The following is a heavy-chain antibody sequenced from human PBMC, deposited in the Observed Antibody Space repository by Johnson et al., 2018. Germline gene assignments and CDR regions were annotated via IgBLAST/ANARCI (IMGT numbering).Heavy chain of an antibody. V-gene: IGHV3-30*03. D-gene: IGHD1/OR15-1a*01. J-gene: IGHJ5*01. CDR2: ISFDETIE. CDR1: GFTFSNYG. Sequence: QVQLVESGGGAVQPGRSLRLSCVGSGFTFSNYGLHWVRQPPGKGLELVAVISFDETIEQYVDSVKGRFTISKDDSKNTLYLEMTILRPEDTAVYYCARGRKKQVVGWFDSWGQGTLVTVSS. CDR3: ARGRKKQVVGWFDS.